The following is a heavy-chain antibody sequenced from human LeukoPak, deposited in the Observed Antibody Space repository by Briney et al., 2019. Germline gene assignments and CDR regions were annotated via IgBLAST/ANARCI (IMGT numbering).Heavy chain of an antibody. V-gene: IGHV5-51*01. D-gene: IGHD6-13*01. CDR2: IYPGDSET. Sequence: GESLKISCKGSGYSFTSYWIGWVRQMPGNGLEWMGIIYPGDSETRYSPSFQGQVTISADKSISTAYLQWSSLKASDPAIYYCAKWLGSSWYYWGQGTLVTVSS. CDR1: GYSFTSYW. J-gene: IGHJ4*02. CDR3: AKWLGSSWYY.